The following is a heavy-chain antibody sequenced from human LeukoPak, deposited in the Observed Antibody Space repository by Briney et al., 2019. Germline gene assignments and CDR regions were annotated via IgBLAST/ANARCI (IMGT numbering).Heavy chain of an antibody. J-gene: IGHJ6*03. Sequence: SVKVSCRASGGTFSSYAISWVRQAPGQGLEWMGGIIPMFGTANYAQKFQGRVTITTDESTSTAYMELSSLRSEDTAVYYCASGDFNFDWSPNYYYYYMDVWGKGTTVTVSS. CDR2: IIPMFGTA. CDR1: GGTFSSYA. D-gene: IGHD3-9*01. CDR3: ASGDFNFDWSPNYYYYYMDV. V-gene: IGHV1-69*05.